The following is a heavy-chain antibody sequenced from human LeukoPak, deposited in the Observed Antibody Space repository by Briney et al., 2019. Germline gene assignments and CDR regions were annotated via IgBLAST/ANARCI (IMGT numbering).Heavy chain of an antibody. CDR1: GFTFSSYE. CDR3: AKDIAPFNVHSSSSGGFDY. Sequence: PGGSLRLSCAASGFTFSSYEMNWVRQAPGKGLEWVSGISWNSGSIGYADSVKGRFIISRDNAKNSLYLQMNSLRAEDTALYYCAKDIAPFNVHSSSSGGFDYWGQGTLVTVSS. CDR2: ISWNSGSI. J-gene: IGHJ4*02. V-gene: IGHV3-9*01. D-gene: IGHD6-6*01.